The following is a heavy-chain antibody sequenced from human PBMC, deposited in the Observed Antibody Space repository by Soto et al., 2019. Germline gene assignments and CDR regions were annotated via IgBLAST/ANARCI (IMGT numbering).Heavy chain of an antibody. D-gene: IGHD1-7*01. J-gene: IGHJ6*02. V-gene: IGHV3-30*01. CDR2: VSYDASNK. CDR3: ARDRQATIGTYHYYDMDV. Sequence: PGGSLILSCAASGFTFRTYALHWVRQAPGKGLEWVTVVSYDASNKYYADSVKGRFTISRDNSKNTMFLQMNSLRTEDTAVYYCARDRQATIGTYHYYDMDVWGQGTTVTVSS. CDR1: GFTFRTYA.